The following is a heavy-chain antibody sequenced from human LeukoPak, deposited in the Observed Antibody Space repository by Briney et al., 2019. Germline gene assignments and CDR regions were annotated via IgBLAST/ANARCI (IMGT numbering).Heavy chain of an antibody. J-gene: IGHJ4*02. CDR1: DGSLNSDTYY. CDR3: ARDQRSLFDV. Sequence: SEILSLTCSVSDGSLNSDTYYWGWIRQPPGKGLEWIASIYSGGNTFHNPSLKSRVTISLDTSKNQFSLKLTSVTAADTAVYYCARDQRSLFDVWGQGSLVIVSS. V-gene: IGHV4-39*07. D-gene: IGHD1-26*01. CDR2: IYSGGNT.